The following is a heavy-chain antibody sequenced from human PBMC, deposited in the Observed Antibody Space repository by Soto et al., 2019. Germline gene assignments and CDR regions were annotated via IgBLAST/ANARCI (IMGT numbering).Heavy chain of an antibody. V-gene: IGHV4-30-4*01. CDR1: GGSISSGDYY. D-gene: IGHD1-26*01. CDR3: ARDLGDFQYYFDY. CDR2: IYYSGST. Sequence: PSETLSLTCTVSGGSISSGDYYWSWIRQPPGKGLEWIGYIYYSGSTYYNPSLKSRVTISVDTSKNQFSLKLSSVTAADTAVYYCARDLGDFQYYFDYWGQGTLVTVSS. J-gene: IGHJ4*02.